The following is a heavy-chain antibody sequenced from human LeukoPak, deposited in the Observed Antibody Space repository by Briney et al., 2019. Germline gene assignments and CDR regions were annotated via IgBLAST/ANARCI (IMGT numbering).Heavy chain of an antibody. J-gene: IGHJ6*02. D-gene: IGHD4-23*01. CDR1: GGSISSYY. CDR3: ARENSAFYYYGMDV. V-gene: IGHV4-59*01. CDR2: IYYSGST. Sequence: SETLSLTCTVSGGSISSYYWSWIRQPPGKGLEWIGYIYYSGSTNYNPSLKSRVTISVDMSKNQFSLKLSSVTAADTAVYYCARENSAFYYYGMDVWGQGTTVTVSS.